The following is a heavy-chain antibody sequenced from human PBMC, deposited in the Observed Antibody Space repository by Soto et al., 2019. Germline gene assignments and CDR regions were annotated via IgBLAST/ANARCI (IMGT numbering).Heavy chain of an antibody. J-gene: IGHJ3*02. CDR2: ISSNGGST. V-gene: IGHV3-64D*06. CDR3: VKEFYYDSSGYYPTGAFDI. CDR1: GFTFSSYA. D-gene: IGHD3-22*01. Sequence: LRLSCSASGFTFSSYAMHWVRQAPGKGLEYVSAISSNGGSTYYADSVKGRFTISRDNSKNTLYLQMSSLRAEDTAVYYCVKEFYYDSSGYYPTGAFDIWGQGTMVTVSS.